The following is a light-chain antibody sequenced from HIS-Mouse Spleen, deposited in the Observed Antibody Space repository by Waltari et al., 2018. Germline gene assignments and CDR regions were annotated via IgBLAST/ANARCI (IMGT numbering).Light chain of an antibody. J-gene: IGLJ1*01. CDR1: ALPKQH. V-gene: IGLV3-25*03. Sequence: SYELTQPPSVSVSPRQTARITCSGDALPKQHAYWYQQKPGQAPVPVIYKDSERPSGIPERFSGSSSGTTVTLTISGVQAEDEADYYCQSADSSGTYVFGTGTKVTVL. CDR3: QSADSSGTYV. CDR2: KDS.